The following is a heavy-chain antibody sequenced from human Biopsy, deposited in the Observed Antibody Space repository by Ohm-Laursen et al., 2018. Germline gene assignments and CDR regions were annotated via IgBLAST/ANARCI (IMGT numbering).Heavy chain of an antibody. J-gene: IGHJ4*02. CDR1: GFTFSDHY. CDR3: ARGGPHVRAGGSAFDY. D-gene: IGHD2-2*01. Sequence: SSLRLSCTASGFTFSDHYMEWVRQAPGKGLEWVAAIWYDGTNKYYAESVKGRLTISRDNSKNTLYLQMNSLRAEDTAVYFCARGGPHVRAGGSAFDYWGQGTLVTVSS. CDR2: IWYDGTNK. V-gene: IGHV3-33*08.